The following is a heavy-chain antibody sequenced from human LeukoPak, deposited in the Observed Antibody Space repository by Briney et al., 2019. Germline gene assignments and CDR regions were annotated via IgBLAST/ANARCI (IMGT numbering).Heavy chain of an antibody. J-gene: IGHJ4*02. Sequence: ASVKVSCKASGYTFTSYYMHWVRQAPGQGLEWMGIINPSGGSTSSAQKFRGRVTITKDTSISTAYMELSRLRSDDTAVYYCARDCGSHSSPFDYWGQGALVTVSS. CDR2: INPSGGST. D-gene: IGHD2-2*01. V-gene: IGHV1-46*01. CDR3: ARDCGSHSSPFDY. CDR1: GYTFTSYY.